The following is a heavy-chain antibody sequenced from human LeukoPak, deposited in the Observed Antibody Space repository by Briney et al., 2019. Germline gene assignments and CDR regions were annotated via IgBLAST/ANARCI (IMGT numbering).Heavy chain of an antibody. CDR3: AAEGQWSLVHYFNS. D-gene: IGHD2-15*01. Sequence: ASVKVSCKVSGNTLTDLSIHWVRQAPEKGLDWMGGFDPEDAEVIYAEKFQDRVTMTEDPSTDTAYLELSSLRSEDAAVYYCAAEGQWSLVHYFNSWGQGTLVTVSS. CDR1: GNTLTDLS. V-gene: IGHV1-24*01. J-gene: IGHJ4*02. CDR2: FDPEDAEV.